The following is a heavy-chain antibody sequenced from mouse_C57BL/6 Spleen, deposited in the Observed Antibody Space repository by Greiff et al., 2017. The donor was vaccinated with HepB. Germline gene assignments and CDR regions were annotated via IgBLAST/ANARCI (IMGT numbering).Heavy chain of an antibody. Sequence: ESGPGLVKPSQSLSLTCSVTGYSITSGYYWNWIRQFPGNHLEWLGYISYDGSNNYNPSLKNRVSITRNTSKNQFFLKLNSVTTEDTATYYWAREPYYYGSSDGYFDVWGTGTTVTVSS. CDR3: AREPYYYGSSDGYFDV. CDR1: GYSITSGYY. V-gene: IGHV3-6*01. CDR2: ISYDGSN. J-gene: IGHJ1*03. D-gene: IGHD1-1*01.